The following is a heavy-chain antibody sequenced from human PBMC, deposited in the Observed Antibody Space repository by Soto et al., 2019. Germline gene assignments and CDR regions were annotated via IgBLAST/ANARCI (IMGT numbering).Heavy chain of an antibody. J-gene: IGHJ4*02. CDR1: GFTFSNYA. D-gene: IGHD4-17*01. V-gene: IGHV3-30-3*01. CDR2: ISYDGSNT. Sequence: GGSLRLSCAASGFTFSNYAMHWVRQAPGKGLEWVAVISYDGSNTYYADSVRGRFTISRDNSKNTLSLRMDSLRADDTAVYFCARRPVTYYFDYWGQGTLVTVAS. CDR3: ARRPVTYYFDY.